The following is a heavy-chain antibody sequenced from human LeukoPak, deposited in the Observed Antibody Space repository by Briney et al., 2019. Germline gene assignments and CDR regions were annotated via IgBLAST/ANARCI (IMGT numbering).Heavy chain of an antibody. D-gene: IGHD3-22*01. J-gene: IGHJ4*02. CDR2: ISAYNGST. CDR3: AREGDSSGYYIY. CDR1: GGTFRSYA. Sequence: ASVKVSCKASGGTFRSYAISWVRQAPGQGLEWMGWISAYNGSTNYAQKLQGRVTMTTDTSTSTAYMELRSLRSDDTAVYYCAREGDSSGYYIYWGQGTLVTVSS. V-gene: IGHV1-18*01.